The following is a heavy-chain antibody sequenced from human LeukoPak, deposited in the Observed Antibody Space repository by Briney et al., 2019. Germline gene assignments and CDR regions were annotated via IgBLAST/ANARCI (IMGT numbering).Heavy chain of an antibody. CDR2: ISGSGEIT. J-gene: IGHJ4*02. D-gene: IGHD2-15*01. Sequence: GGSLRLSCAASGFTFASYAMSWVRQAPGRGLEWVSSISGSGEITYYAESVKGRFTSSRDNSKNTQFLQMNSLRAEDTAVYYCAKDPSLYCSGGSCYVDYWGQGTLVTVSS. CDR1: GFTFASYA. CDR3: AKDPSLYCSGGSCYVDY. V-gene: IGHV3-23*01.